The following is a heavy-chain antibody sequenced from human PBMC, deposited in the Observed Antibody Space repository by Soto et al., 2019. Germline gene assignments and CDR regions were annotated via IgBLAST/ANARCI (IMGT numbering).Heavy chain of an antibody. CDR3: ARDCSGGSCHFDY. CDR2: IYYSGST. D-gene: IGHD2-15*01. V-gene: IGHV4-31*03. Sequence: QVQLQESGPGLVKPSQTLSLTCTVSGGSISSGGYYWSWIRQHPGKCLEWIGYIYYSGSTYYNPSLKSRVTISVDMSKNQSSLKLSSVTAADTAVYYCARDCSGGSCHFDYWGQGTLVTVFS. CDR1: GGSISSGGYY. J-gene: IGHJ4*02.